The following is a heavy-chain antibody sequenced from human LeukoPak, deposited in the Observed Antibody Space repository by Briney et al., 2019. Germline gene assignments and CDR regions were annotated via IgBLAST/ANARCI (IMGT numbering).Heavy chain of an antibody. J-gene: IGHJ4*02. CDR1: GGSFSGYY. V-gene: IGHV4-34*01. D-gene: IGHD4-17*01. CDR2: INHSGST. Sequence: PSETLSLTCAVYGGSFSGYYWSWIRQPPGKGLEWIGEINHSGSTNYNPSLKSRVTISVDTSKNQFSLKLSSVTAADTAVYYCARGTVTTWIGYLHWGQGTLVTVSS. CDR3: ARGTVTTWIGYLH.